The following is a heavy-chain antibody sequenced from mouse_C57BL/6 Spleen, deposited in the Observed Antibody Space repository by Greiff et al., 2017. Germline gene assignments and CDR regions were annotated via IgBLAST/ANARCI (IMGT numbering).Heavy chain of an antibody. CDR2: ISSGSSTI. Sequence: EVKLVESGGGLVKPGGSLKLSCAASGFTFSDYGMHWVRQAPEKGLEWVAYISSGSSTIYYADPVKGRFTISRDNAKTTLFLQMTSLRSEDTAMYYCATSYYGNFYAMDYWGQGTSVTVAS. D-gene: IGHD2-1*01. V-gene: IGHV5-17*01. CDR3: ATSYYGNFYAMDY. CDR1: GFTFSDYG. J-gene: IGHJ4*01.